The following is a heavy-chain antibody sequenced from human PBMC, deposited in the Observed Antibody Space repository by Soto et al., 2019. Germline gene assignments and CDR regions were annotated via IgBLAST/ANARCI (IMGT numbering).Heavy chain of an antibody. CDR1: GYSFTSYW. J-gene: IGHJ4*02. CDR2: IYPGDSDT. Sequence: GESLKISCKGSGYSFTSYWIGWVRQMPGKGLERMGIIYPGDSDTRYSPSFQGQVTISADKSITTTYLQWSSLKASDTALYYCARLFDTSGWYDYWGQGTLVTVSS. D-gene: IGHD6-19*01. V-gene: IGHV5-51*01. CDR3: ARLFDTSGWYDY.